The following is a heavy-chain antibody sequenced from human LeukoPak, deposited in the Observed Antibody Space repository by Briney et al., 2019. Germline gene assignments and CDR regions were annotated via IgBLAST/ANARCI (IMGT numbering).Heavy chain of an antibody. J-gene: IGHJ4*02. CDR2: INHSGST. CDR1: GGSISSYY. D-gene: IGHD2-2*01. CDR3: AREPTSDIVVVQGGFDY. Sequence: SETLSLTCTVSGGSISSYYWSWIRQPPGKGLEWIGEINHSGSTNYNPSLKSRVTISVDTSKNQFSLKLSSVTAADTAVYYCAREPTSDIVVVQGGFDYWGQGTLVTVSS. V-gene: IGHV4-34*01.